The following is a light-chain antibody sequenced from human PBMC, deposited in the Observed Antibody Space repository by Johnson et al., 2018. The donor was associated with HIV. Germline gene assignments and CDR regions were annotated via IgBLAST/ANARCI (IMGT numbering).Light chain of an antibody. CDR2: DNN. V-gene: IGLV1-51*01. CDR3: GTWDSSLSAHFV. Sequence: QPVLTQPPSVSAAPGQKVTISCSGSSSNIGNNYVSWYQQLPGTAPKLLIYDNNKRPSGIPDRFSASKSGTSATLVITGLQTGDEADYYCGTWDSSLSAHFVFGTGTRVTV. J-gene: IGLJ1*01. CDR1: SSNIGNNY.